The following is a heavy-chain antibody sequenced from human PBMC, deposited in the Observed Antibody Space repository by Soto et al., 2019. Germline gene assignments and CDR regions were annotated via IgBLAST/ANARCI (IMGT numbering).Heavy chain of an antibody. V-gene: IGHV3-30-3*01. CDR1: GFTFSSYA. CDR3: ARDIGSGYQTYGMDV. CDR2: ISYDGSNK. D-gene: IGHD2-2*01. J-gene: IGHJ6*02. Sequence: GGSLRLSCAASGFTFSSYAMHWVRQAPGKGLEWVAVISYDGSNKYYADSVKGRFTISRDNSKNTLYLQMNSLRAEDTAVYYCARDIGSGYQTYGMDVWGQGTKVTVSS.